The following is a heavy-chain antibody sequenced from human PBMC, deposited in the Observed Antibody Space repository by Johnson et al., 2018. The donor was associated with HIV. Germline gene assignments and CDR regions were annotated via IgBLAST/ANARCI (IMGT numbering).Heavy chain of an antibody. Sequence: VQLVESGGGVVQPGRSLRLSCAASGFIFSNAWMSWVRQAPGKGLEWVGRLKTKTDGGTTDYATPVKGRFTISRDDSKNSLYLQMNSLKTEDTAVYYCARGGGYSGYDRGGRAFDIWGQGTMVTVSS. D-gene: IGHD5-12*01. V-gene: IGHV3-15*01. CDR2: LKTKTDGGTT. CDR1: GFIFSNAW. CDR3: ARGGGYSGYDRGGRAFDI. J-gene: IGHJ3*02.